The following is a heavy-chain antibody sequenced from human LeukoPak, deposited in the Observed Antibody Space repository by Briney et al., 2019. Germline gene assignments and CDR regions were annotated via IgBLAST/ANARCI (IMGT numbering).Heavy chain of an antibody. CDR3: ARGYYGSGSHCCHMDV. Sequence: SETMSLTCAVYVGSFSGYYWSWIRQPPGKGLEWIGEINHSGSTNYNSSLKSRVTISVDTSKNQFSLKLSSVTAADTAVYYCARGYYGSGSHCCHMDVWGKGTTITVS. CDR1: VGSFSGYY. CDR2: INHSGST. V-gene: IGHV4-34*01. J-gene: IGHJ6*03. D-gene: IGHD3-10*01.